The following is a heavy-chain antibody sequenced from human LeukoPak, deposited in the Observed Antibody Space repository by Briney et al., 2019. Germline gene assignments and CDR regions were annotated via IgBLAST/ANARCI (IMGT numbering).Heavy chain of an antibody. J-gene: IGHJ4*02. Sequence: GGSLRLSCAASGFTFSSNGMNWVRQAPGKGLEWVSYITSSSSTIYYADSVKGRFTISRDNAKNSLSLQMNSLRAEDTAVYYCARITVDSSGWYHFDYWGQGTLVTVSS. CDR1: GFTFSSNG. CDR3: ARITVDSSGWYHFDY. CDR2: ITSSSSTI. D-gene: IGHD6-19*01. V-gene: IGHV3-48*04.